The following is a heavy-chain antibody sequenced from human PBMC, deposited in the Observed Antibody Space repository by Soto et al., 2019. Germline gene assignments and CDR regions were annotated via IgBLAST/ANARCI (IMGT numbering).Heavy chain of an antibody. CDR3: ARTLTPNPAEYFQH. CDR1: GYTFTRYY. J-gene: IGHJ1*01. V-gene: IGHV1-46*03. CDR2: INPSGGST. D-gene: IGHD3-16*01. Sequence: QVQLVQSGAEARKPGASVKVSCKASGYTFTRYYMHWVRQAPGQGLEWMGMINPSGGSTTYAQNLQGRVNVTRDKSTSTVYLELSSLRSEDTAVYYCARTLTPNPAEYFQHWGQGTLVTVSS.